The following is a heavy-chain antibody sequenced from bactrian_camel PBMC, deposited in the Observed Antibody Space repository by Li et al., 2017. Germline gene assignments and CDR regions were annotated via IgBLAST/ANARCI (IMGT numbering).Heavy chain of an antibody. CDR1: GKSVSGYC. CDR2: IDSHGTI. V-gene: IGHV3S1*01. Sequence: HVQLVESGGGSVQAGGSLTLSCVVTGKSVSGYCMTWFRKGPRGYEGVAAIDSHGTIRYADSVKGRFTISQDKSNNTLTLQMSSLKTEDTAVYYCAADCVRWDPQRGRFGNKYWGQGTQVTVS. CDR3: AADCVRWDPQRGRFGNKY. J-gene: IGHJ4*01. D-gene: IGHD5*01.